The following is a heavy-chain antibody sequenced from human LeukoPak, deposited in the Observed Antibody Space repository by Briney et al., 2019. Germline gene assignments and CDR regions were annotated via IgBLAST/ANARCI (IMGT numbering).Heavy chain of an antibody. CDR3: ARIYCSSTSCYTGSFYDY. Sequence: SETLSLTCTVSGGSISSYYWSWIRQPPGKGLEWIGYIYYSGSTNYNPSLKSRVTISVDTSKNQFSLKLSSVTAADTAVYYCARIYCSSTSCYTGSFYDYWGQGTLVTVSS. CDR2: IYYSGST. CDR1: GGSISSYY. D-gene: IGHD2-2*02. J-gene: IGHJ4*02. V-gene: IGHV4-59*12.